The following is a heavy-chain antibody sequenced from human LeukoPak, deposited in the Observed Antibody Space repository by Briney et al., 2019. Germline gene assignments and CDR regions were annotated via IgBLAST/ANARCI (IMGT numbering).Heavy chain of an antibody. Sequence: GGSLRLSCAASGFTFSHHWMHWVRQAPGKGLVWVSHISSDESSTTYADSVKGRFTISRDNRKNTLYLQMNSLRVEDTAMYYCARNPDGRNWFDPWGQGTLVTVSS. CDR3: ARNPDGRNWFDP. D-gene: IGHD1-14*01. V-gene: IGHV3-74*01. CDR1: GFTFSHHW. J-gene: IGHJ5*02. CDR2: ISSDESST.